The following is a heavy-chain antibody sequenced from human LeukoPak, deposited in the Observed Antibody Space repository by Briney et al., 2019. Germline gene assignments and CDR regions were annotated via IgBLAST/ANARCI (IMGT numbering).Heavy chain of an antibody. CDR1: GGSMSIYY. J-gene: IGHJ3*02. CDR3: ARVEAVAGTGVDAFDI. V-gene: IGHV4-59*01. D-gene: IGHD6-19*01. CDR2: IYYSGTT. Sequence: SETLSLTCTVSGGSMSIYYWTWIRQPPGKGLECIGYIYYSGTTNYNPSLKSRVTISVDTSKNHFSLKLSSVTAADTAVYYCARVEAVAGTGVDAFDIWGQGQWSPSLQ.